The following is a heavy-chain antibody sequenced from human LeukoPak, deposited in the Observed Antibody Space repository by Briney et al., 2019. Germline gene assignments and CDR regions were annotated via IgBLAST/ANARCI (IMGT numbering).Heavy chain of an antibody. J-gene: IGHJ4*02. CDR1: GFTFSSND. Sequence: GGSLRLSCAVSGFTFSSNDMSWVRQAPGKGLEWVSVISASGSIYYAESVRGRFTISRDNSKNTLYLQMNSLRAEDTAVYYCAKDGWLEYWGQGTLVTVSS. CDR3: AKDGWLEY. CDR2: ISASGSI. V-gene: IGHV3-23*01. D-gene: IGHD6-19*01.